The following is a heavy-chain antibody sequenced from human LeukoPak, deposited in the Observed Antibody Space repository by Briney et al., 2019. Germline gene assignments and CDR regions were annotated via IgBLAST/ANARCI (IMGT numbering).Heavy chain of an antibody. D-gene: IGHD2-15*01. Sequence: PGGSLRLSCTASGFTFSTYWMTWVRQAPGKGLEWVACIKQDGGETYYVDSVKGRFTISRDNAKNSLFLQMNSLRAEDTAVYYCATENYGSLAGWGQGTLVTVSS. CDR1: GFTFSTYW. CDR2: IKQDGGET. V-gene: IGHV3-7*01. CDR3: ATENYGSLAG. J-gene: IGHJ4*02.